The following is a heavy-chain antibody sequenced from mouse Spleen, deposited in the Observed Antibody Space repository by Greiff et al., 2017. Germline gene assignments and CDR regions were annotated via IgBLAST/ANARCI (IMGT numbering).Heavy chain of an antibody. CDR3: ARRGKLSYGDFAY. D-gene: IGHD1-1*01. CDR1: GYTFTSYW. Sequence: QVQLQQPGAELVKPGASVKLSCKASGYTFTSYWMQWVKQRPGQGLEWIGEIDPSDSYTNYNQKFKGKATLTVDTSSSTAYMQLSSLTSEDSAVYYCARRGKLSYGDFAYWGQGTLVTVSA. J-gene: IGHJ3*01. CDR2: IDPSDSYT. V-gene: IGHV1-50*01.